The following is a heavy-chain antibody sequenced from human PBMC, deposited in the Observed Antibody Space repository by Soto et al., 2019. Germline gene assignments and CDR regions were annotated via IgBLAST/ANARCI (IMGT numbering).Heavy chain of an antibody. CDR3: AKGGPDVDTAMADAFDI. Sequence: GSLRLSCAASGFTFSSYAMSWVRQAPGKGLEWVSAISGSGGSTYYADSVKGRFTISRDNSKNTLYLQMNSLRAEDTAVYYCAKGGPDVDTAMADAFDIWGQGTMVTVSS. D-gene: IGHD5-18*01. CDR2: ISGSGGST. V-gene: IGHV3-23*01. J-gene: IGHJ3*02. CDR1: GFTFSSYA.